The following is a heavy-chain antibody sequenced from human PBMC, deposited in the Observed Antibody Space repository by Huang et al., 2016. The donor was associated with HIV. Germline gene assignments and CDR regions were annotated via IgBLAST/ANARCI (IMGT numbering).Heavy chain of an antibody. CDR1: GYTFTSYS. Sequence: QVQLVQSGAEVKKPGASVKVSCKTSGYTFTSYSIHWVRQAPGQGLEWMGIINPVVDSTSYAPKFQGRVTMTRDTSTSTVYMELSSLRSEDTAMYYCAREGQGYAMDVWGQGTTVTVSS. V-gene: IGHV1-46*01. CDR3: AREGQGYAMDV. CDR2: INPVVDST. J-gene: IGHJ6*02.